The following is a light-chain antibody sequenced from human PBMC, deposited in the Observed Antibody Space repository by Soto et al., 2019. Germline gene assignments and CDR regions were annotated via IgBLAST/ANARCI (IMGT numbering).Light chain of an antibody. CDR2: EVS. Sequence: QSALTQPASVSGSPGQSITISCTGTSSDVGGYNYVSWYQHHPGKAPKLMIYEVSNRPSGVSNRFSGSKSGNTASLTISGLQPEDEADHYCSSYTGSSTPVFGGGTKLTVL. CDR3: SSYTGSSTPV. J-gene: IGLJ3*02. CDR1: SSDVGGYNY. V-gene: IGLV2-14*01.